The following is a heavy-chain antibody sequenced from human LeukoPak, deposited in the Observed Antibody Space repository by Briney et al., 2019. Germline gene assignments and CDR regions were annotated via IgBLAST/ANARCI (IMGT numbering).Heavy chain of an antibody. CDR1: GFTFSSYE. CDR2: ISYDGSNK. D-gene: IGHD2-8*01. CDR3: ARDLSIGVWYDGNFDY. V-gene: IGHV3-30*04. J-gene: IGHJ4*02. Sequence: GGSLRLSCAASGFTFSSYEMNWVRQAPGKGLEWVAVISYDGSNKYYADSVKGRFTISRDNSKNTLYLQMNSLRAEDTAVYYCARDLSIGVWYDGNFDYWGQGTLVTVSS.